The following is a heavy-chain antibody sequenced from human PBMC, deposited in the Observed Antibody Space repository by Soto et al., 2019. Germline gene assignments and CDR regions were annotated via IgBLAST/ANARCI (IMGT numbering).Heavy chain of an antibody. CDR2: IRSKANSYAT. Sequence: EVQLVESGGGLVQPGGSLKLSCAASGFTFSGSAMHWVRQASGKGLEWVGRIRSKANSYATAYAASVKGRFTISRDDSKNQAYLQMNSLKTEDTAVYYCTRHLRYSSGWYGDYWGQGTLVTVSS. CDR1: GFTFSGSA. CDR3: TRHLRYSSGWYGDY. D-gene: IGHD6-19*01. V-gene: IGHV3-73*01. J-gene: IGHJ4*02.